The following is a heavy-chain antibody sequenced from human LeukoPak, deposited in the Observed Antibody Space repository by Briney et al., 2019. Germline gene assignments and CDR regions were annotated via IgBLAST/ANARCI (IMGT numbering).Heavy chain of an antibody. CDR1: GFTFSSYG. CDR3: ARDVMVRGVITPRLGMDV. D-gene: IGHD3-10*01. J-gene: IGHJ6*02. Sequence: PGRSLRLSCAASGFTFSSYGMHWVRQAPGKGLEWVAVIWYDGSNKYYADSVKGRFTISRDNSKNTLYLQMNSLRAEDTAVYYCARDVMVRGVITPRLGMDVWGQGTTVTVSS. V-gene: IGHV3-33*01. CDR2: IWYDGSNK.